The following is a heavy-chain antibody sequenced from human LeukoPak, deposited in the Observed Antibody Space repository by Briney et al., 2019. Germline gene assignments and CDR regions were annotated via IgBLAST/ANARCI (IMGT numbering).Heavy chain of an antibody. D-gene: IGHD5-18*01. V-gene: IGHV3-23*01. CDR3: AKGAPSGYSYGYSGFDY. Sequence: GGSLRLSCAASGFTFSSYSMSWVRQAPGKGLEWVSAISGSGGSTYYADSVKGRFTISGDNYKNTLYLQMNSLRAEDTAVYYCAKGAPSGYSYGYSGFDYWGQGTLVTVSS. CDR2: ISGSGGST. CDR1: GFTFSSYS. J-gene: IGHJ4*02.